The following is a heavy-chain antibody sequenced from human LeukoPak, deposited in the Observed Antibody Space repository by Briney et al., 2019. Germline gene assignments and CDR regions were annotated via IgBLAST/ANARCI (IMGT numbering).Heavy chain of an antibody. CDR1: GYTFTSYD. CDR3: ARGRYIAVAGYYYYYMDV. Sequence: GASVKVSCTASGYTFTSYDINWVRQATGQGLEWMGWMNPNSGNTGYAQKFQGRVTMTRNTSISTAYMELSSLRSEDTAVYYCARGRYIAVAGYYYYYMDVWGKGTTVTISS. J-gene: IGHJ6*03. CDR2: MNPNSGNT. D-gene: IGHD6-19*01. V-gene: IGHV1-8*01.